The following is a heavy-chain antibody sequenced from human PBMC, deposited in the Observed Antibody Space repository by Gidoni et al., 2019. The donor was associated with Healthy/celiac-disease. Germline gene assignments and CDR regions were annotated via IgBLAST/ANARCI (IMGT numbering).Heavy chain of an antibody. CDR2: ISSSSSYI. CDR1: GFTFSSYS. J-gene: IGHJ6*02. CDR3: ARDRCNGGSCNYYYGMDV. V-gene: IGHV3-21*01. Sequence: EVQLVESGGGLVKPGGSLRLSCAASGFTFSSYSMNWVRQAPGKGLEWVSSISSSSSYIYYADSVKGRFTISRDNAKNSLYLQMNSLRAEDTAVYYCARDRCNGGSCNYYYGMDVWGQGTTVTVSS. D-gene: IGHD2-15*01.